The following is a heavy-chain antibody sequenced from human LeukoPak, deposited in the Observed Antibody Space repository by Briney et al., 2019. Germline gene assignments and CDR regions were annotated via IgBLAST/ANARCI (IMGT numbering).Heavy chain of an antibody. CDR1: GFTFSTYG. V-gene: IGHV3-33*01. D-gene: IGHD3-3*01. J-gene: IGHJ4*02. CDR2: IWYDGSNK. Sequence: GGSLRLPCAASGFTFSTYGMHWVRQAPGKGLEWVAVIWYDGSNKYYADSVRGRFTISRDNFKNTLYLQMNSLRAEDTAVYYCARDLEIGSSSYYFDYGGQGTLVTVSS. CDR3: ARDLEIGSSSYYFDY.